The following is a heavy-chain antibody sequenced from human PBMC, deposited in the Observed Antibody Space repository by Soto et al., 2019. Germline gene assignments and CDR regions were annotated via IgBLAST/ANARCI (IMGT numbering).Heavy chain of an antibody. J-gene: IGHJ3*02. CDR3: ARGRRNYFSAFDI. Sequence: ASVKVSCKASGGTFSSYTISWVRQAPGQGLEWMGRIIPILGIANYAQKFQGRVTITADKSTSTAYMELSSLRSEDTAVYYCARGRRNYFSAFDIWGQGTMVTVSS. D-gene: IGHD1-7*01. CDR2: IIPILGIA. CDR1: GGTFSSYT. V-gene: IGHV1-69*02.